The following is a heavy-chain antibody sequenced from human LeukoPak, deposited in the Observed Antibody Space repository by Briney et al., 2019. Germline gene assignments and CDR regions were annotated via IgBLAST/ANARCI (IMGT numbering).Heavy chain of an antibody. V-gene: IGHV4-59*01. J-gene: IGHJ5*02. CDR1: GGSISSYY. Sequence: SETLSLTCTVSGGSISSYYWSWIRQPPGKGLEWIGYIYYSGSTNYNPSLKSRVTISVDTSKNQFPLKLSSVTAADTAVYYCAKTITIFGVAPFNWFDPWGQGTLVTVSS. CDR3: AKTITIFGVAPFNWFDP. CDR2: IYYSGST. D-gene: IGHD3-3*01.